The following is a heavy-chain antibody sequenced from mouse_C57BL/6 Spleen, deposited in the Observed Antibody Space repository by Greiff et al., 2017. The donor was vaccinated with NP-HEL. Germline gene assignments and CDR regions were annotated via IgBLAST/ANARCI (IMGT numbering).Heavy chain of an antibody. CDR1: GYAFSSSW. D-gene: IGHD1-1*01. J-gene: IGHJ2*01. Sequence: QVQLQQSGPELVKPGASVKISCKASGYAFSSSWMNWVKQRPGKGLEWIGRIYPGDGDTNYNGKFKGKATLTADKSSSTAYMQLSSLTSEDSAVYCCARSLYYGSSYYFDYWGQGTTLTVSS. V-gene: IGHV1-82*01. CDR2: IYPGDGDT. CDR3: ARSLYYGSSYYFDY.